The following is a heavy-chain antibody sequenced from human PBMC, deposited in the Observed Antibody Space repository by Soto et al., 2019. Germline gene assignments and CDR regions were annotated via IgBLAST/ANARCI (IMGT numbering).Heavy chain of an antibody. CDR3: ARVNTGSYYKFDH. D-gene: IGHD1-26*01. J-gene: IGHJ4*02. V-gene: IGHV1-18*01. Sequence: QVQLVQSGAEVKNPGASVKVSCKSSGYAFISFGISWVRQAPGQGLEWMGWISHYNGNTNYAQKLQGRVTKTTDTSTNTAYLELRSLSSDDTAVYYCARVNTGSYYKFDHWGQGTLVTVPS. CDR2: ISHYNGNT. CDR1: GYAFISFG.